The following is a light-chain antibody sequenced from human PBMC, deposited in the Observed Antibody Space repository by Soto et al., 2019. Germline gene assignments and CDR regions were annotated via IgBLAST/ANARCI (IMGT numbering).Light chain of an antibody. CDR2: DVT. V-gene: IGLV2-14*01. Sequence: QSVLTQPASVSGSPGQSITISCSGPTTDIHDFNSISWYQHHPGKAPKLIAYDVTRRPSGVSRRFSGSKSGLTASLTISGLQAEAEADYFCASYTPTNILLFGTATKLTVL. CDR3: ASYTPTNILL. J-gene: IGLJ1*01. CDR1: TTDIHDFNS.